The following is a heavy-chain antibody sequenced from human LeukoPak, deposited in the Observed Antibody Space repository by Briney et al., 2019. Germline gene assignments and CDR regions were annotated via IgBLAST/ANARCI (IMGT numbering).Heavy chain of an antibody. CDR3: VRQISRYCRSPVCYADYYYNYMDV. CDR2: IYPDDSDT. J-gene: IGHJ6*03. D-gene: IGHD2-2*01. Sequence: GESLKISCKGSGYRFTNYWIGWVRQMPGKGLEWMGTIYPDDSDTVYSPSFRGQVTISADKSLSTAYLQWNSLKASDTAMYYCVRQISRYCRSPVCYADYYYNYMDVWGEGTTVTVSS. V-gene: IGHV5-51*01. CDR1: GYRFTNYW.